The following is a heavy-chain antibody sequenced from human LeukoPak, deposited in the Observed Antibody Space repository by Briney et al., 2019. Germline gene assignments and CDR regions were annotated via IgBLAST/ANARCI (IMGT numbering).Heavy chain of an antibody. D-gene: IGHD5-18*01. V-gene: IGHV4-39*01. CDR3: ARHLTPPPGDSYGYLVGSFDP. Sequence: SETLSLTCTVSGDSISSSSYYWGWIRPPPGKGLEWIGSIYYSGSTYYNPSLKSRVTISVDTSKNQFSLKLSSVTAADTAVYYCARHLTPPPGDSYGYLVGSFDPWGQGTLVTVSS. CDR2: IYYSGST. J-gene: IGHJ5*02. CDR1: GDSISSSSYY.